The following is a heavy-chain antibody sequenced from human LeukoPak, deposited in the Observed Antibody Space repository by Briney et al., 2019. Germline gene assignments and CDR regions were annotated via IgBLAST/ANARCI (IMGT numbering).Heavy chain of an antibody. D-gene: IGHD3-22*01. CDR3: ARGYYDSSGYYYAYYFDY. CDR1: GYTFTSYD. J-gene: IGHJ4*02. V-gene: IGHV1-8*01. CDR2: MNPNSGNT. Sequence: ASVKVSCKASGYTFTSYDINWVRQATGQGLEWMGWMNPNSGNTGYAQKFQGRVTMTRNTSIGTAYMELSSLRSEDTAVYYCARGYYDSSGYYYAYYFDYWGQGTLVTVSS.